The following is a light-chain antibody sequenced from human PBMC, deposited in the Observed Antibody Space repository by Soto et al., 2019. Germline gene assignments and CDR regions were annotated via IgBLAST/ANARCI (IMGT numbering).Light chain of an antibody. CDR2: AAS. J-gene: IGKJ4*01. Sequence: EIVLTQSPATLSLSPGERATLSCRASQSVSSSYLAWYQHKPGQAPRLLIYAASGRATGVPDRFSGSGSGTVFTLASSRVEPEDFAVYYCQQYGSSVVFGGGTKVEVK. CDR1: QSVSSSY. CDR3: QQYGSSVV. V-gene: IGKV3-20*01.